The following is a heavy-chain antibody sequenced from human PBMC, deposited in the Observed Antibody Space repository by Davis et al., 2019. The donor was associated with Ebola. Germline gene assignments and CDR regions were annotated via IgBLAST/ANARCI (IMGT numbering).Heavy chain of an antibody. J-gene: IGHJ4*02. Sequence: PGGPLRLPCAASGFTFSSYAMHWVRQAPGKGLEWVAAISYDGSNTYYADSVKGRFTISRDNSKNTLYLQMNSLRTEDTAVYYCARGITMIVVVPLHWGQGTLVTVSS. CDR3: ARGITMIVVVPLH. V-gene: IGHV3-30-3*01. CDR2: ISYDGSNT. D-gene: IGHD3-22*01. CDR1: GFTFSSYA.